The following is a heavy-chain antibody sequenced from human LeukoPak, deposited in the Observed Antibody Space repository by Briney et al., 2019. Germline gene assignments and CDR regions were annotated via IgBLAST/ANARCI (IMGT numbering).Heavy chain of an antibody. V-gene: IGHV3-15*01. Sequence: GGSLRLSCAASGFIFSNAWMSWVRQAPGKGLEWVGRIKSKTDGGTTDYAAPVKGRFTISRDESKNTMYLQMNSLKAEDTAVYYCTTIRATYQVDHWGQGALVTVSS. CDR2: IKSKTDGGTT. D-gene: IGHD2-2*01. CDR1: GFIFSNAW. CDR3: TTIRATYQVDH. J-gene: IGHJ4*02.